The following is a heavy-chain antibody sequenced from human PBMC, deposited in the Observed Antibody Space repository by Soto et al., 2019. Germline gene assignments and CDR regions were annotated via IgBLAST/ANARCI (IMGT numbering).Heavy chain of an antibody. CDR3: ARGLMGANNWFDS. Sequence: GGSLRLSCAASGFTVSGNYMTWVRQAPGKGLEWVSVIYSGGSTYYADPVKGRFTISRDNSKNTLFLQMNSLRAEDTAVYYCARGLMGANNWFDSWGQGTLVTVSS. V-gene: IGHV3-53*01. CDR1: GFTVSGNY. CDR2: IYSGGST. J-gene: IGHJ5*01. D-gene: IGHD1-26*01.